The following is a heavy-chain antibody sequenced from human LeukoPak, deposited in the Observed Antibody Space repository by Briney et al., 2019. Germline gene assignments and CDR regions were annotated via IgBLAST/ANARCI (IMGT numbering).Heavy chain of an antibody. CDR1: GGSFSGYY. J-gene: IGHJ4*02. D-gene: IGHD4-23*01. V-gene: IGHV4-34*01. CDR3: AREFSYGSNGRGFDY. Sequence: PSETLSLTCAVYGGSFSGYYWSWIRQPPGKGLEWIGEINHSGSTNYNPSLQSRVTMSVDTSKNQFSLKLNSMTAADTAVYYCAREFSYGSNGRGFDYWGRGTLVTVSS. CDR2: INHSGST.